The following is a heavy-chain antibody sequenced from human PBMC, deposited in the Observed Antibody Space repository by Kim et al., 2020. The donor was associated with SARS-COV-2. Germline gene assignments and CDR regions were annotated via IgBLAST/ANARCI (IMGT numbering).Heavy chain of an antibody. V-gene: IGHV4-31*03. CDR3: ASAHKRLCWFGNILAPNWFAS. CDR2: IYYGGST. D-gene: IGHD3-10*01. J-gene: IGHJ5*01. CDR1: GASVTSPNYV. Sequence: SETLSLTCTVSGASVTSPNYVWNWIRQHPGKGLEWIGYIYYGGSTHYNPSLKSRSTMSIDTSKNQFSLIVNSVTAADTVVFYCASAHKRLCWFGNILAPNWFASWGKGTLVTVST.